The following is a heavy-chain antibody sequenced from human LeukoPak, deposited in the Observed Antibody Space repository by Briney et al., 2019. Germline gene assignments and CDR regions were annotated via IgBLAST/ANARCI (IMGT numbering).Heavy chain of an antibody. J-gene: IGHJ4*02. V-gene: IGHV4-61*05. Sequence: SETLSLTCTVSGGSISSSSYYWGWIRQPPGKGLEWIGYIYYSGSTNYNPSLKSRVTISVDTSKNQFSLKLSSVTAADTAVYYCARQDYGDYVGYFDYWGQGTLVTVSS. D-gene: IGHD4-17*01. CDR3: ARQDYGDYVGYFDY. CDR1: GGSISSSSYY. CDR2: IYYSGST.